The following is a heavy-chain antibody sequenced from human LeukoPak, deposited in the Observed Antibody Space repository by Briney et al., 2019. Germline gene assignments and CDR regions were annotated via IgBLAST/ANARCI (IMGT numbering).Heavy chain of an antibody. Sequence: SQTLSLTCRISGDSVSSNSAAWHWIRQSPSRGLEWLGRTYYRSKWYYDYAVSVKSRITINPDTSKNQFSLELNAVTPEDTAVYYCARCYDFWSGYWFFDYWGQGTPVTVSS. J-gene: IGHJ4*02. CDR2: TYYRSKWYY. V-gene: IGHV6-1*01. CDR1: GDSVSSNSAA. D-gene: IGHD3-3*01. CDR3: ARCYDFWSGYWFFDY.